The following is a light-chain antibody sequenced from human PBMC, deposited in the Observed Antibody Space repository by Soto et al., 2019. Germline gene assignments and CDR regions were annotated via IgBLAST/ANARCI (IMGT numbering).Light chain of an antibody. V-gene: IGKV3-20*01. Sequence: EVLLTRSPATLYMSPGERATLSCRASQSVSSSYLAWYQQKPGQAPRLLIYGASSRATGIPDRFSGSGSGTDFTLTISRLEPEDFAVYYCQQYGSSPRTFGQGTRWIS. CDR3: QQYGSSPRT. J-gene: IGKJ1*01. CDR2: GAS. CDR1: QSVSSSY.